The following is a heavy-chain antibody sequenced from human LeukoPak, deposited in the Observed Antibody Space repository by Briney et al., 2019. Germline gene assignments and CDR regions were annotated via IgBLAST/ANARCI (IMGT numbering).Heavy chain of an antibody. D-gene: IGHD1-26*01. Sequence: SETLSLTCTVSGVSISSSNSYWGWIRQPPGKGLEWSGYIYYSGSTNYNPSLKSRVTISVDTSKNQFSLKLSSVTAADTAVYYCARANTYRSPNDYWGQGTLVTVSS. V-gene: IGHV4-61*05. CDR2: IYYSGST. J-gene: IGHJ4*02. CDR1: GVSISSSNSY. CDR3: ARANTYRSPNDY.